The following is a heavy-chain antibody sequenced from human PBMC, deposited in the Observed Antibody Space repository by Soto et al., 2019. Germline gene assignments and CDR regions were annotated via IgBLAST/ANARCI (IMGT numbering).Heavy chain of an antibody. D-gene: IGHD2-15*01. J-gene: IGHJ4*02. CDR3: ARRYCSGGSCFFDS. CDR1: GFIFSSHG. Sequence: GGSLRLSCAASGFIFSSHGMNWVRQAPGKGLECVSYISSTSTIYYADSVKGRFTISRDNAKNSLYLQMNSLRDEDTAVYYCARRYCSGGSCFFDSWGQGTQVTVSS. CDR2: ISSTSTI. V-gene: IGHV3-48*02.